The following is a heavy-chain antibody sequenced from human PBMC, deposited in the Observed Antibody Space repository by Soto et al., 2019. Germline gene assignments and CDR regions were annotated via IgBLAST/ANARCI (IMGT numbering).Heavy chain of an antibody. CDR2: IYYSGST. D-gene: IGHD6-13*01. CDR1: GSSISSYY. J-gene: IGHJ2*01. CDR3: AGLPPPGSGSWYPAWYFEL. Sequence: QVQLQESGPGLVKPSETLSLTCTVSGSSISSYYWSWIRQPPGKGLEWIGYIYYSGSTNYNPSLTSRLTITVDTSNNPLSLRLSTVYAADTAVYYCAGLPPPGSGSWYPAWYFELWGRGTMVPVSS. V-gene: IGHV4-59*08.